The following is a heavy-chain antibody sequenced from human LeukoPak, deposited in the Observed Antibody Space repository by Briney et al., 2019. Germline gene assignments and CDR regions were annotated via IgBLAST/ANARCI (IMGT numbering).Heavy chain of an antibody. CDR3: AREGSSWTHLDY. J-gene: IGHJ4*02. CDR2: IYYSEST. Sequence: SETLSLTCTVSGGSISSYYWSWIRQPPGKGLEGIGYIYYSESTNYNPSLKSRVTISVDTSKKQFSLKLSSVTAADTAVYYCAREGSSWTHLDYWGQGTLVTVSS. CDR1: GGSISSYY. D-gene: IGHD6-13*01. V-gene: IGHV4-59*01.